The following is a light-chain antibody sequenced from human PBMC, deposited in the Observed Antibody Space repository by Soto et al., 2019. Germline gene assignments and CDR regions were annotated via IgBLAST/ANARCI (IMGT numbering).Light chain of an antibody. J-gene: IGKJ2*01. CDR3: QQYYSSPFT. Sequence: EIVMTQSPATVSVSPGERVTLSCRASQSAISNLAWYQQKPGQTPRLLIYDASTRATGIPARFSGSGSGTEFTLTISSLQAEDVAVYYCQQYYSSPFTFGQGTKLEIK. CDR1: QSAISN. V-gene: IGKV3-15*01. CDR2: DAS.